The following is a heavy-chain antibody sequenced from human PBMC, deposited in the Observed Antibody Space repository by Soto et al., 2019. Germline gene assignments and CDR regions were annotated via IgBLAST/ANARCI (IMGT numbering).Heavy chain of an antibody. CDR1: GYTFTSYG. CDR3: ARDYSYYDSSGYSTEAFDI. J-gene: IGHJ3*02. CDR2: ISAYNGNT. V-gene: IGHV1-18*01. Sequence: ASVKVSCKASGYTFTSYGISWVRQAPGQGLEWMGWISAYNGNTNYAQKLQGRVTMTTDTSTSTAYMGLRSLRSDDTAVYYCARDYSYYDSSGYSTEAFDIWGQGTMVTVSS. D-gene: IGHD3-22*01.